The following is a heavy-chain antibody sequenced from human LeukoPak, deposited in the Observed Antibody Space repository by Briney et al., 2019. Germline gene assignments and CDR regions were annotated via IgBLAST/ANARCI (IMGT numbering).Heavy chain of an antibody. Sequence: GRSLRLSCAASGFTFSSYGMHWVRQAPGKGLEWVSAISGSGGSTYYVDSVKGRFTISRDNSKNTLYLQMNSLRAEDTAVYYCAKEFGTSYGDYVDYWGQGTLVTVSS. CDR3: AKEFGTSYGDYVDY. V-gene: IGHV3-23*01. CDR1: GFTFSSYG. D-gene: IGHD2-8*01. J-gene: IGHJ4*02. CDR2: ISGSGGST.